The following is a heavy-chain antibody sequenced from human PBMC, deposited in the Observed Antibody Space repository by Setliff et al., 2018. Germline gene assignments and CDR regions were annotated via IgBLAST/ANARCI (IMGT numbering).Heavy chain of an antibody. CDR1: GGPINSDRYY. CDR3: ARHPSSGSYYGGSIFYFDD. J-gene: IGHJ4*02. V-gene: IGHV4-39*01. D-gene: IGHD1-26*01. CDR2: MYSSGST. Sequence: SETLSLTCTVSGGPINSDRYYWGWIRQPPGKGLEWIGSMYSSGSTYYNPSLKSRVTISVDTSQNQFSLKLSFVTAADTAVYYCARHPSSGSYYGGSIFYFDDWGPGTQVTVSS.